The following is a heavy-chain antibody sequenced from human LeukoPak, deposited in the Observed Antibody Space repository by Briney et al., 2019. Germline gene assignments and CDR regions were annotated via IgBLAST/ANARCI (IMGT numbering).Heavy chain of an antibody. Sequence: GGSLRLSCAASGFTFSTYAVNWVRQAPGKGLEWVSAISGSGGSTYYADSVKGRFTISRDNAKNSLYLQMNSLRAEDTAVYYCARAKGGDGSMMDYWGQGTLVTVSS. D-gene: IGHD5-24*01. CDR2: ISGSGGST. CDR1: GFTFSTYA. J-gene: IGHJ4*02. CDR3: ARAKGGDGSMMDY. V-gene: IGHV3-23*01.